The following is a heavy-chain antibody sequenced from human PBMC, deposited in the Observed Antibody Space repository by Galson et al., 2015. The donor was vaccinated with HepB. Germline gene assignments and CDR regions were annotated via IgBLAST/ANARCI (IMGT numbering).Heavy chain of an antibody. CDR3: ARDPRVIEAAAVDNEYLNYYNGVDV. CDR1: GYTFTRYG. CDR2: ISAYNGNT. Sequence: QSGAEVKKPGASVKVSCKASGYTFTRYGITWVRQAPGQGLEWMGWISAYNGNTNYAQKVRGRLTMTTDTSTKTAYMELRNLRSDDTAIYYCARDPRVIEAAAVDNEYLNYYNGVDVWGQGTMVTVSS. V-gene: IGHV1-18*01. D-gene: IGHD2-2*01. J-gene: IGHJ6*02.